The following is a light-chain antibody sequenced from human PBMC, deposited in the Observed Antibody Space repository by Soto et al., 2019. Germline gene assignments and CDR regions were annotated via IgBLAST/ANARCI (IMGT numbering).Light chain of an antibody. CDR2: TAS. CDR3: QQSYGIPPVT. CDR1: QSISTY. Sequence: DIQMTQSPSSLSASVGDRVTITCRASQSISTYLNWYQQHPGKAPKLLIYTASNLESGVPSRFSGSGSGTDFTVTISSLQPEDFATYYCQQSYGIPPVTFGGGTKVDIK. V-gene: IGKV1-39*01. J-gene: IGKJ4*01.